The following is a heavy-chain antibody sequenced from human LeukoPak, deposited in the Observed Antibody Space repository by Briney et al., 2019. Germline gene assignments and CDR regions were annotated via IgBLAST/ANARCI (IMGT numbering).Heavy chain of an antibody. CDR2: IIPNTGAT. J-gene: IGHJ4*02. V-gene: IGHV1-2*02. Sequence: PTASVKVSCKPSGYTFTGYYLHWVRQAPGQGLEWMGWIIPNTGATIYVEKFQGRVTMTRDTSIDTAYMEMRSLRSDDTAVYYCARDRVGSGWPRPWYFEFWGQGTLITVSS. CDR1: GYTFTGYY. CDR3: ARDRVGSGWPRPWYFEF. D-gene: IGHD6-19*01.